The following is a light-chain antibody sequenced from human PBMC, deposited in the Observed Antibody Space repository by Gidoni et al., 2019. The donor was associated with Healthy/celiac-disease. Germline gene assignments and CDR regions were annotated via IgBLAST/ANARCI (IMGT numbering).Light chain of an antibody. CDR3: KAWDSSTVV. CDR1: KLGDKS. CDR2: QDS. V-gene: IGLV3-1*01. J-gene: IGLJ2*01. Sequence: SYELTQPPSVSVSPGQTASITCSGDKLGDKSACWYQPKPGQSPVLVISQDSKRPSGIPERFSGSNSGNTATLTIRGTQAMDEADEDCKAWDSSTVVFGGGTKLSGL.